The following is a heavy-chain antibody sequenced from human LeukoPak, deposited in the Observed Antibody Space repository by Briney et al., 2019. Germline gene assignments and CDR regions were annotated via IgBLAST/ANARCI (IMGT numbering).Heavy chain of an antibody. D-gene: IGHD6-6*01. V-gene: IGHV4-38-2*02. J-gene: IGHJ4*02. Sequence: SETLSLTCTVSGYSISSGYYWGWIRQPLGKGLEWIGSIYHSGSTYYNPSLKSRVTISVDTSKNQFSLKLSSVTAADTAVYYCARDDSSSYFDYWGQGTLVTVSS. CDR2: IYHSGST. CDR3: ARDDSSSYFDY. CDR1: GYSISSGYY.